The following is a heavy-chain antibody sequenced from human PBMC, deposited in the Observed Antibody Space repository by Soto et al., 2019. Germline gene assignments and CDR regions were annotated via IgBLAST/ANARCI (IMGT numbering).Heavy chain of an antibody. Sequence: SETLSLTCTVSGGSITSSRYYWAWIRQPPGKGLEWIGTIYYGGSTYYNASLKSRVTISVDTSKNQFSLKLSSVTAADTAVYFCASMEPNNDFWSANYYFAYWGQGTLVTVSS. CDR3: ASMEPNNDFWSANYYFAY. D-gene: IGHD3-3*01. CDR2: IYYGGST. J-gene: IGHJ4*01. CDR1: GGSITSSRYY. V-gene: IGHV4-39*01.